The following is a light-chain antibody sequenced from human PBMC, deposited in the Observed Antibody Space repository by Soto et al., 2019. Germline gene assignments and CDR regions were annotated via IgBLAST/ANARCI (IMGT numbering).Light chain of an antibody. CDR2: GAS. Sequence: GRTQCPATLSVSPGERATLSCRASQSVSINLAWYQQKPGQAPRLLIYGASTRASGIPARFSGSGSGTEFTLIISSLQSEDFAVYYCQQYNIWPPLTFGGGTKVDIK. CDR3: QQYNIWPPLT. V-gene: IGKV3-15*01. CDR1: QSVSIN. J-gene: IGKJ4*01.